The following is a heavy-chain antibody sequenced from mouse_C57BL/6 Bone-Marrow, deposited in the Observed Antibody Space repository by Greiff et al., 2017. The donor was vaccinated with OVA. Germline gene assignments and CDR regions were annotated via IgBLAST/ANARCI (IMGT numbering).Heavy chain of an antibody. CDR1: GYTFTSYW. D-gene: IGHD2-4*01. CDR3: TRAYDYDRYWYFDV. J-gene: IGHJ1*03. Sequence: EVKLVESGTVLARPGASVKMSCKPSGYTFTSYWMHWVKQRPGQGLEWIGAIYPGNSDTSYNQKFKGKAKLTAVTSASTAYMELSSLTNEDSAVYYCTRAYDYDRYWYFDVWGTGTTVTVSS. CDR2: IYPGNSDT. V-gene: IGHV1-5*01.